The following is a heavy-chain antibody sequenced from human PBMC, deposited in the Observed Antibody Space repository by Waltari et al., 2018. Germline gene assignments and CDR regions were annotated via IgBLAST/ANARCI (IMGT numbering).Heavy chain of an antibody. D-gene: IGHD2-2*02. CDR2: IYTSGST. CDR1: GGSISSYY. Sequence: LSLTCTVSGGSISSYYWSWIRQPAGKGLEWIGRIYTSGSTNYNPSLKSRVTMSVDTSKNQFSLTLSSVTAADTAVYYCARDSLWLGVVPAAIIDRAFDIWGQGTMVTVSS. V-gene: IGHV4-4*07. J-gene: IGHJ3*02. CDR3: ARDSLWLGVVPAAIIDRAFDI.